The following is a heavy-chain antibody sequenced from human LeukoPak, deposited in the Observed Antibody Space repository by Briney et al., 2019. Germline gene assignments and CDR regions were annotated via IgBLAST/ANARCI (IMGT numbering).Heavy chain of an antibody. CDR3: ARDRLYDYVWGSYRHPPDD. Sequence: SSETLSLTCAVYGGSFSGYYWSWIRQPPGKGLEWIGEINHSGSTNYNPSLKSRVTISVDTSKNQFSLKLSSVTAADTAVYYCARDRLYDYVWGSYRHPPDDWGQGTLVTVSS. D-gene: IGHD3-16*02. CDR1: GGSFSGYY. CDR2: INHSGST. V-gene: IGHV4-34*01. J-gene: IGHJ4*02.